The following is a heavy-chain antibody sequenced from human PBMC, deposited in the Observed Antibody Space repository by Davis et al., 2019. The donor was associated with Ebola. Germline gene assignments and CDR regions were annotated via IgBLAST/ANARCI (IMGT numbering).Heavy chain of an antibody. CDR3: AKIFTLTYYYDSGGYYVY. Sequence: GESLKISCTDSVITFSSYAMSWVRHAPGKRLEWVSAISGSGGSTYYADFVKGRFTIPRDNSKNTLYLQMNSLRAEDTAVYYCAKIFTLTYYYDSGGYYVYWGQGTLVTVSS. V-gene: IGHV3-23*01. CDR1: VITFSSYA. J-gene: IGHJ4*02. D-gene: IGHD3-22*01. CDR2: ISGSGGST.